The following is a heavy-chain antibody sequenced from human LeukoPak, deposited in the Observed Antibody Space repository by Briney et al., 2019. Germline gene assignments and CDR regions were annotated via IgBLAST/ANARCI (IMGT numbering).Heavy chain of an antibody. V-gene: IGHV3-30*02. Sequence: GGSLRLSCAASGFTFSSYGMHWVRQAPGKGLEWVAFIRYDGSNKYYADSVKGRFTISRDNSKNTLYLQMNSLRAEDTAVYYCAKDQYPSMVRGVIISGWGQGTLVTVSS. D-gene: IGHD3-10*01. J-gene: IGHJ4*02. CDR2: IRYDGSNK. CDR1: GFTFSSYG. CDR3: AKDQYPSMVRGVIISG.